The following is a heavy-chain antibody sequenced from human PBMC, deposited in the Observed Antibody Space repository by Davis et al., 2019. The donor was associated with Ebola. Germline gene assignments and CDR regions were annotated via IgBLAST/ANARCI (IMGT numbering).Heavy chain of an antibody. V-gene: IGHV4-34*01. Sequence: PSETLSLTCAVYGGSFWGYYWNWIRQSPGKGLEWIGEINDSGNTNYNPSLKSRVTMSVDRSKNQFSLKVRSVSAADTAVYYCARVNGGQWFDYWGQGTLVTVSS. CDR1: GGSFWGYY. J-gene: IGHJ4*02. D-gene: IGHD6-19*01. CDR3: ARVNGGQWFDY. CDR2: INDSGNT.